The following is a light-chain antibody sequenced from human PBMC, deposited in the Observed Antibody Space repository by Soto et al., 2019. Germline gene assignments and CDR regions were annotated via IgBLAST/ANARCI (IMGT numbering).Light chain of an antibody. CDR1: QSVSSNY. J-gene: IGKJ1*01. Sequence: EIVLTQSPGTLSLSPGERATLSCRASQSVSSNYLAWYQQKPGQAPRLLIYDASSRPTDIPARFSGSGSGTDFTLTISSLQPEDFATYYCHQSYSTPQTFGQGTKVDI. CDR2: DAS. V-gene: IGKV3D-20*02. CDR3: HQSYSTPQT.